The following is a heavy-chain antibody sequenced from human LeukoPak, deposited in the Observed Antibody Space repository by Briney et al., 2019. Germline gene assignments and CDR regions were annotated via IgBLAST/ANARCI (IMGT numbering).Heavy chain of an antibody. V-gene: IGHV4-59*08. CDR2: FYYNGYT. Sequence: SETLSLTCNVSGDSVSSVYWSWIRQPPGKGLEWIGYFYYNGYTDYNPSPKSRVTISVDTSKNQLFLHLSSVTASDSAIYYCARYRRNLIEDRFREGEPNFDYWGQGILVTVSS. CDR3: ARYRRNLIEDRFREGEPNFDY. CDR1: GDSVSSVY. J-gene: IGHJ4*02. D-gene: IGHD1-14*01.